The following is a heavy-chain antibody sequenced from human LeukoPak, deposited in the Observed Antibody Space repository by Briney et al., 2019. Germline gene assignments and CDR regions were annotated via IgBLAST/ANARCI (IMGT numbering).Heavy chain of an antibody. CDR1: GFTVSSNY. CDR3: ARLIDYGDYRY. V-gene: IGHV3-53*01. Sequence: GGSLRLSCAASGFTVSSNYMSWVRQAPGKGLEWVSVIYSGDSTYYADSVKGRFTISRDNSKNTLYLQMNSLRAEDTAVYYCARLIDYGDYRYWGQGTLVTVSS. D-gene: IGHD4-17*01. CDR2: IYSGDST. J-gene: IGHJ4*02.